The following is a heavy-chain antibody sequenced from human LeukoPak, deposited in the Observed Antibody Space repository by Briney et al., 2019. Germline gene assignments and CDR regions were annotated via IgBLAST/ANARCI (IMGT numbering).Heavy chain of an antibody. Sequence: GSSVKVSCKASGGTFSSYAISWVRQAPGQRLEWMGGIIPIFGTANYAQKFQGRVTITADESTSTAYMELSSLRSEDTAVYYCARDVYSSGWRYYFDYWGQGTLVTVSS. CDR2: IIPIFGTA. CDR3: ARDVYSSGWRYYFDY. CDR1: GGTFSSYA. D-gene: IGHD6-19*01. V-gene: IGHV1-69*01. J-gene: IGHJ4*02.